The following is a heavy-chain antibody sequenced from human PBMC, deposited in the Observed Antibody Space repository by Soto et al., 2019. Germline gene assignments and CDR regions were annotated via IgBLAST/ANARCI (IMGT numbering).Heavy chain of an antibody. D-gene: IGHD6-6*01. CDR2: INPSGGST. J-gene: IGHJ6*02. Sequence: QVQLVQSGAEVKKPGASVKVSCKASGYTFTSYYMHWVRQAPGQGLEWMGIINPSGGSTSYAQKFQGRVTMTRATSTSTVYMELSSLRSEDTAVYYCARMGIAARYYYGMDVWGQGTTVTVSS. CDR1: GYTFTSYY. CDR3: ARMGIAARYYYGMDV. V-gene: IGHV1-46*01.